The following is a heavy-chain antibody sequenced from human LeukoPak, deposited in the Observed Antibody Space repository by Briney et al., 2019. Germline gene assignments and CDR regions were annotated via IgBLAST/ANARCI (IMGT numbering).Heavy chain of an antibody. V-gene: IGHV3-11*01. D-gene: IGHD3-16*01. CDR1: GFTFSDYC. J-gene: IGHJ4*02. CDR3: ARGGDTRGNFVDY. Sequence: PGGSLRLSCAASGFTFSDYCMSWIRQAPGKGLEWISYISNTGTTIYYADSVKGRFTISRDIAKNSLFLQMNSLRVEDTAVYYCARGGDTRGNFVDYWGQGTLATVSS. CDR2: ISNTGTTI.